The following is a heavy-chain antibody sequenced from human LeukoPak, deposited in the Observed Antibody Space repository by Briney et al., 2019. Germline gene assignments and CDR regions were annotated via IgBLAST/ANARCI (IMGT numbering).Heavy chain of an antibody. CDR2: IYYSGST. Sequence: SETLSLTCTVSGGSISSYYWSWIRQPPGKGLEWIGYIYYSGSTNYNPSLKSRVTISVDTSKNQFSLKLSSVTAADTAVYYCARDTARDDAFDIWGQGTMITVSS. CDR1: GGSISSYY. V-gene: IGHV4-59*01. J-gene: IGHJ3*02. D-gene: IGHD5-18*01. CDR3: ARDTARDDAFDI.